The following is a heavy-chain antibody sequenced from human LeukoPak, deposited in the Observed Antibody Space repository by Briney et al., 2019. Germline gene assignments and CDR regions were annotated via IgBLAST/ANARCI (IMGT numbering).Heavy chain of an antibody. CDR2: IYDSGST. Sequence: PGGSLRLSCAASGSTFSSYSMNWVRQAPGKGLEWIGSIYDSGSTYYNPSLKSRVTISVDTSKNQFSLKLNSVTAADTAVYYCARHYGPWGQGTLVTVSS. V-gene: IGHV4-39*01. J-gene: IGHJ5*02. CDR3: ARHYGP. D-gene: IGHD3-10*01. CDR1: GSTFSSYSMN.